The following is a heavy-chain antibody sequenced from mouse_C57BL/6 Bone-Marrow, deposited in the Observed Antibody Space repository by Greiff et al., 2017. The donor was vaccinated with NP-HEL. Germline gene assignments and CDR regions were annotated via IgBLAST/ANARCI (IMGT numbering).Heavy chain of an antibody. J-gene: IGHJ3*01. CDR2: IDPNSGGT. CDR3: ARRGPYYGSSFAY. Sequence: QVQLKQPGAELVKPGASVKLFCKASGYTFTSYWMHWVKQRPGRGLEWIGRIDPNSGGTKYNEKFKSKATLTVDKPSSTAYMQLSSLTSEDSAVYYCARRGPYYGSSFAYWGQGTLVTVSA. D-gene: IGHD1-1*01. CDR1: GYTFTSYW. V-gene: IGHV1-72*01.